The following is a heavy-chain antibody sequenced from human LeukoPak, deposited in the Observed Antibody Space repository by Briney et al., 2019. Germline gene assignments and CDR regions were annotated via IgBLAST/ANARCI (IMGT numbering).Heavy chain of an antibody. V-gene: IGHV3-74*01. CDR3: VRDMGYYDKV. CDR1: GFNFSTSW. D-gene: IGHD3-22*01. J-gene: IGHJ4*02. Sequence: PGGSLRLSCAASGFNFSTSWMHWVRQAPGKGLVWVSRINSDGNSRNYADSVKGRFTISRDNAKNTLYLQMNSLRAEDTAVYYCVRDMGYYDKVWGQGTLVTVSS. CDR2: INSDGNSR.